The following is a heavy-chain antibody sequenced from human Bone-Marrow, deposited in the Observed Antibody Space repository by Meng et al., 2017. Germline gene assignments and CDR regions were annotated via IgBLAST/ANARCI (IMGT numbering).Heavy chain of an antibody. CDR2: INHSGST. CDR1: GGSFSDYY. CDR3: ARGPTTMAHDFDY. J-gene: IGHJ4*02. D-gene: IGHD4-11*01. Sequence: QVQLPEGGAGLLKPSETLSLSCVVSGGSFSDYYWSWIRQPPGKGLEWIGEINHSGSTNYNPSLESRATISVDTSQNNLSLKLSSVTAADSAVYYCARGPTTMAHDFDYWGQGTLVTVSS. V-gene: IGHV4-34*01.